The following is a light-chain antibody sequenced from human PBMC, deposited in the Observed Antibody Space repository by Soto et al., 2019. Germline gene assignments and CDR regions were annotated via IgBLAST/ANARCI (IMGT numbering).Light chain of an antibody. CDR1: QSVSIY. V-gene: IGKV3-11*01. CDR2: DAS. Sequence: VVLTQSPATLSLSPWDRATLSCRASQSVSIYLAWYQQKPGQAPRLLIYDASNRATGIPAKFSGSGSGTDFTLTISSLEPEDSGVYYCQQRSNSPPWITFGQGTRLEIK. CDR3: QQRSNSPPWIT. J-gene: IGKJ5*01.